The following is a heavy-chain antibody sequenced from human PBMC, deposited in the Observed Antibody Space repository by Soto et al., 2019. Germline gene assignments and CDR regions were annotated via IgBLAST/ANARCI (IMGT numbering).Heavy chain of an antibody. D-gene: IGHD4-17*01. CDR1: GGSISSGGYY. CDR2: IYYSGST. J-gene: IGHJ4*02. V-gene: IGHV4-31*03. Sequence: SETLSLTCTVSGGSISSGGYYWSWIRQHPGKGLEWIGYIYYSGSTYYNPSLKSRVTISVDTSKNQFSLKLSSVTAADTAVYYCAREGYGDDHIFDYWGQGTLVTVSS. CDR3: AREGYGDDHIFDY.